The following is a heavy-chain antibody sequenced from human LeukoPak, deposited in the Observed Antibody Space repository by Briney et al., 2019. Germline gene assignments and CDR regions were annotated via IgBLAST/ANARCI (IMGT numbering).Heavy chain of an antibody. V-gene: IGHV3-30*02. J-gene: IGHJ4*02. CDR2: IQYDGSNK. D-gene: IGHD3-22*01. CDR1: GFTFSSYA. Sequence: GGSLRLSCAASGFTFSSYAMHWVGQAPGKGLEWVAFIQYDGSNKYYADSVKGRFTISRDNSKNTLYLQMNSLRAEDTAVYYCAKDQWFGPGWGQGTLVTVSS. CDR3: AKDQWFGPG.